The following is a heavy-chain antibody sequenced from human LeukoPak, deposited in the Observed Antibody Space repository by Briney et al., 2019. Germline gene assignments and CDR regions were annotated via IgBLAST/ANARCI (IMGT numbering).Heavy chain of an antibody. V-gene: IGHV3-30-3*01. Sequence: GGSLRLSCAASGFTFSSYAMHWVRQAPGKGLEWVAVISYDGSNKYYADSVKGRFTIPRDNAKNSLYLQMNSLRDEDTAVYYCARSGYGSRWYFFDHWGQGTLVTVSS. CDR2: ISYDGSNK. D-gene: IGHD6-13*01. CDR3: ARSGYGSRWYFFDH. J-gene: IGHJ4*02. CDR1: GFTFSSYA.